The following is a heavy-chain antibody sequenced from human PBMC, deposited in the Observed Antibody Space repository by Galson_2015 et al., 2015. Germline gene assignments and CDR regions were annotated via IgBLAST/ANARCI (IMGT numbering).Heavy chain of an antibody. V-gene: IGHV4-39*01. Sequence: LSLTCTVSGGSISSSSSYWGWIRQPPGTGLEWIGSIYYSGSTYYNPSLKSRVTISVDTSKNQFSLKLSSVTAADTAVYYCARTGDIVVVVAANWFDPWGQGTLVAVSS. J-gene: IGHJ5*02. CDR3: ARTGDIVVVVAANWFDP. D-gene: IGHD2-15*01. CDR2: IYYSGST. CDR1: GGSISSSSSY.